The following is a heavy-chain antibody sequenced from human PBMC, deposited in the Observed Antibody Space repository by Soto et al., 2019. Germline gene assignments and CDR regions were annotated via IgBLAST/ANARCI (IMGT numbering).Heavy chain of an antibody. CDR3: ARARGSGYNVFES. J-gene: IGHJ4*02. CDR2: IIPILGVP. V-gene: IGHV1-69*02. D-gene: IGHD5-12*01. CDR1: GGTFNTNT. Sequence: QVHLVQSGAEVKKPGSSVKVSCTASGGTFNTNTITWLRQAPRQGLEWMGTIIPILGVPNYAQKFQGRVTITADKSTSTVYMELSSLKSEDTAIYYCARARGSGYNVFESWGQATLVTVSS.